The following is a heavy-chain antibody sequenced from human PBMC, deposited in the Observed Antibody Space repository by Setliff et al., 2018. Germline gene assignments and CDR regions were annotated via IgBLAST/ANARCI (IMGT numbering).Heavy chain of an antibody. CDR1: GDSISSSNW. V-gene: IGHV4-4*02. CDR3: ARSSHSGSYLNV. D-gene: IGHD1-26*01. Sequence: TLSLTCAVSGDSISSSNWWNWVRQPPGKGLEWIGEIYHSGSTKYNPSLKSRVTISVDKSKNQFSLKLSSVTAADTAVYYCARSSHSGSYLNVWGQGTTVTVSS. J-gene: IGHJ6*02. CDR2: IYHSGST.